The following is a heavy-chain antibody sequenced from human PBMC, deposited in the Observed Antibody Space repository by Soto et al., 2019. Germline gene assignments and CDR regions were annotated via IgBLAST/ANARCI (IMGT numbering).Heavy chain of an antibody. D-gene: IGHD3-3*01. CDR2: IYHSGST. V-gene: IGHV4-4*02. CDR3: VTSLNYDFWRDGGRHYYFDY. CDR1: VGSISSSYW. Sequence: SETLSLTCAVSVGSISSSYWWNFVRQPPGKGLEWIGKIYHSGSTNYNPSLKNRVTISVDKSNNQFSLRLSSVTAADTAVYFCVTSLNYDFWRDGGRHYYFDYWGQGTLVTVSS. J-gene: IGHJ4*02.